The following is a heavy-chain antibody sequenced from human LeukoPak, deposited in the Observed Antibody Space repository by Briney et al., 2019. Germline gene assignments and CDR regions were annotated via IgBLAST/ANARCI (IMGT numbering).Heavy chain of an antibody. V-gene: IGHV4-34*01. CDR3: ASSVAGTRSYYFGY. CDR1: GGSFSGYY. Sequence: SETLSLTCAVYGGSFSGYYWSWIRQPPGKGLEWIGEINHSGSTNYNPSLKSRVTISVDTSKNQFSLKLSSVTAADTAVYYCASSVAGTRSYYFGYWGQGTLVTVSS. D-gene: IGHD6-19*01. CDR2: INHSGST. J-gene: IGHJ4*02.